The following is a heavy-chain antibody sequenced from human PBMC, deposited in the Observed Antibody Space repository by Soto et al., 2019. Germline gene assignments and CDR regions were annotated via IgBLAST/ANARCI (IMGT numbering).Heavy chain of an antibody. Sequence: TLDLTRSVSDGSIGSGSCSGCGRRQRPGKSLAWIVNVDDSGNTNHNPCRKSRLIISIETSKNQFSLKVGSVTAADTAVYYCASSSLYGMDDWGQGTTVP. CDR3: ASSSLYGMDD. J-gene: IGHJ6*02. CDR1: DGSIGSGSCS. CDR2: VDDSGNT. V-gene: IGHV4-30-4*08.